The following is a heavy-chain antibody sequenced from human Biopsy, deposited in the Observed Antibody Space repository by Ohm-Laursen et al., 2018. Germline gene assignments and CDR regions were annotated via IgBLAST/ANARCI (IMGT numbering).Heavy chain of an antibody. V-gene: IGHV4-4*07. Sequence: GTQSLTCTVSGGSINSYYWSWMRQPAGKGLEWIGRIYTSGSTNYNPSLKSRVTMSVDTSKNQFSLKLTSLTAADTAVYFCAAVDYSAYTTVDHWGQGTLITVSP. D-gene: IGHD5-12*01. J-gene: IGHJ4*02. CDR3: AAVDYSAYTTVDH. CDR1: GGSINSYY. CDR2: IYTSGST.